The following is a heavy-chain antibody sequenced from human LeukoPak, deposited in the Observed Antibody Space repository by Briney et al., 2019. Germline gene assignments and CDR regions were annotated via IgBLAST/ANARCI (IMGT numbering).Heavy chain of an antibody. Sequence: PSETLSLTCTVSGGSISSGSYYWSWLRQPAGTGLEWIGRIYTSGSTNYNPSLKSRVTISVDTSENQFSLKLSSATAADTAVYYCARDGPGPTHDYWGQGTLVTVSS. CDR1: GGSISSGSYY. V-gene: IGHV4-61*02. CDR3: ARDGPGPTHDY. D-gene: IGHD2-15*01. J-gene: IGHJ4*02. CDR2: IYTSGST.